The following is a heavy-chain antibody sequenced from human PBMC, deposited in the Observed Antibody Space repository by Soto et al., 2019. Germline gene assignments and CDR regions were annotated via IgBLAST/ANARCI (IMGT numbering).Heavy chain of an antibody. V-gene: IGHV3-23*01. Sequence: EVQLLESGGGLVQPGGSLRLSCAASGFTFSSHAMSWVRQAPGKGLEWVSGISASGGSTYYADSVKGRFTISRDNSKNTLYLQMNSLRAEDTAVYYCAKVDDYDVYVHDYWGQGTLVTVSS. CDR2: ISASGGST. CDR1: GFTFSSHA. CDR3: AKVDDYDVYVHDY. J-gene: IGHJ4*02. D-gene: IGHD4-17*01.